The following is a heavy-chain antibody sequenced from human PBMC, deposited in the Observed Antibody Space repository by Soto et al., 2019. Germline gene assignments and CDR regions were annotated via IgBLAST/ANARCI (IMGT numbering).Heavy chain of an antibody. J-gene: IGHJ6*02. V-gene: IGHV4-34*01. CDR1: GGSFSGYY. D-gene: IGHD2-2*01. CDR3: ARLPNKYYYYGMDV. CDR2: INHSGST. Sequence: PSETLSLTCAVYGGSFSGYYWSWIRQPPGKGLEWIGEINHSGSTNYNPSLKSRVTISVDTSKNQFSLKLSSVTAADTAVYYCARLPNKYYYYGMDVWGQGTTVTVSS.